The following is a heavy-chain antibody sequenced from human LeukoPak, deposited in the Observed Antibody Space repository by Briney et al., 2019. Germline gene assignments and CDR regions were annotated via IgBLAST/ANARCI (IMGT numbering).Heavy chain of an antibody. J-gene: IGHJ3*02. D-gene: IGHD3-22*01. CDR3: ARGPYSYDSSGAFDI. Sequence: PSETLSLTCTVSADSISSGDYYWSWIRQPAGKGLEWIGRISRSVNTNYNPSLKSRVPISVDTSKDQFSLKLRSVTAADTAVYFCARGPYSYDSSGAFDIWGQGTMVTVSS. CDR1: ADSISSGDYY. V-gene: IGHV4-61*02. CDR2: ISRSVNT.